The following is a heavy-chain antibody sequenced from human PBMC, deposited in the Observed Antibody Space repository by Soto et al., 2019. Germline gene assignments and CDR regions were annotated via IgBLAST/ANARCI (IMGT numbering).Heavy chain of an antibody. V-gene: IGHV4-4*02. D-gene: IGHD4-17*01. CDR3: ARVMYGDYGYYYYGMDV. Sequence: QVQLQESGPGLVKPSGTLSLTCAVSGGSISSSNWWSWVRQPPGKGLEWIGEIYPSGSTHYNPSLKRRVTISVDKCKNQFALKLRSVTAADTAVYYCARVMYGDYGYYYYGMDVWGQGTTVTVSS. CDR2: IYPSGST. J-gene: IGHJ6*02. CDR1: GGSISSSNW.